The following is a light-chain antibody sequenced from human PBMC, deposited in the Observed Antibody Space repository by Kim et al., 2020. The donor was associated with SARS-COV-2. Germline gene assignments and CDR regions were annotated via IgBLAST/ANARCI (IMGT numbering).Light chain of an antibody. CDR2: GAS. CDR3: QQYENWLT. V-gene: IGKV3-15*01. Sequence: SVAPGERVTLSGRASQSVSQNLAWYQQKPGQAPRLLIYGASTRATGIPVRFIGSGSGTAFTLTITSLQSEDSALYYCQQYENWLTFGGGTKVDIK. J-gene: IGKJ4*01. CDR1: QSVSQN.